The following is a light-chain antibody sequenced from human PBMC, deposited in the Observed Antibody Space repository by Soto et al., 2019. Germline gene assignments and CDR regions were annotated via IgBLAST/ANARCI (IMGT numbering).Light chain of an antibody. CDR1: QYVSSTY. CDR2: RAS. Sequence: EIVLTQSPGTLSLSPGERATLSCRASQYVSSTYLAWYQQKPGQAPRLLIYRASLRATGIPDRFSGSGSGTDFTLTFSRLEPEDFAVYFCQQFATLPRYTFGHGTKLDIK. CDR3: QQFATLPRYT. V-gene: IGKV3-20*01. J-gene: IGKJ2*01.